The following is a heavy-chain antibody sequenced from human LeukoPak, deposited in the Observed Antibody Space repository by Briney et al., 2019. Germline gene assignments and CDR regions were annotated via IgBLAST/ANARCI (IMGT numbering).Heavy chain of an antibody. CDR3: AAAYCGGDCYWGSDY. CDR1: GSTVSSNY. Sequence: GGSLRLSCAASGSTVSSNYMSWVRQAPGKGLEWVSVIYSGGSTYYADSVKGRFTISRDNSKNTLYLQMNSLRAEDTAVYYCAAAYCGGDCYWGSDYWGQGTLVTVSS. D-gene: IGHD2-21*01. CDR2: IYSGGST. J-gene: IGHJ4*02. V-gene: IGHV3-53*01.